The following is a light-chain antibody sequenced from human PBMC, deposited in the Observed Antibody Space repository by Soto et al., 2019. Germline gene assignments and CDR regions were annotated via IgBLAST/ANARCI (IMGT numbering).Light chain of an antibody. V-gene: IGKV4-1*01. CDR2: RAS. J-gene: IGKJ4*01. CDR3: QQYFSAHLT. Sequence: DIVMTQSPASLAVSLGERATINCKSSQSLLNSANDKIHLAWYQQKPGQPPKLLIWRASTRDSGVPDRFSGSGSGTDFTLTINSLQAEDVATYYCQQYFSAHLTFGGGTKLEIK. CDR1: QSLLNSANDKIH.